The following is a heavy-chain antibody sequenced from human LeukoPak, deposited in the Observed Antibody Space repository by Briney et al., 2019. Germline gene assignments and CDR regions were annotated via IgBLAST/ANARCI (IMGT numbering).Heavy chain of an antibody. CDR3: ARAGLRSCTSSSCYPGEDAFDI. J-gene: IGHJ3*02. D-gene: IGHD2-2*01. Sequence: ASVKVSCKASGYTINSYAMNWVRQAPGQGLEWMAWINTNTGNPTYAQGFTGRSVFSLDTSISTAYLHISGLKAEDTAVYYCARAGLRSCTSSSCYPGEDAFDIWGQGTMVTVSS. CDR2: INTNTGNP. CDR1: GYTINSYA. V-gene: IGHV7-4-1*02.